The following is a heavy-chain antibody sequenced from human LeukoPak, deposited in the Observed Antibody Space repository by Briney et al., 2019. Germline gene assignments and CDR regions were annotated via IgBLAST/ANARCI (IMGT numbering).Heavy chain of an antibody. CDR3: ARDRLSIAVAGNWFDP. V-gene: IGHV1-3*01. D-gene: IGHD6-19*01. J-gene: IGHJ5*02. CDR2: INAGNGNT. Sequence: ASVKVSCKASGYTFTSYAMHWVRQAPGQRLEWMGWINAGNGNTKYSQKFQGRVTITRDTSASTAYMELSSLRSEGTAVYYCARDRLSIAVAGNWFDPWGQGTLVTVSS. CDR1: GYTFTSYA.